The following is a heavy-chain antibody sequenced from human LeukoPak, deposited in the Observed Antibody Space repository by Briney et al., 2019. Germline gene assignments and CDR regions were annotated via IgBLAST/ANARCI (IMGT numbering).Heavy chain of an antibody. J-gene: IGHJ4*02. Sequence: ASVKVSCKASGYTFASYGVSWVRQAPGQGLEWMGWISSYNGNTKYSQNLQGRVTMTTDTSTSTAYMELRSLRSDDTAVYYCARDYYGSGRENFDYWGQGTLVTVSS. D-gene: IGHD3-10*01. CDR3: ARDYYGSGRENFDY. CDR2: ISSYNGNT. CDR1: GYTFASYG. V-gene: IGHV1-18*01.